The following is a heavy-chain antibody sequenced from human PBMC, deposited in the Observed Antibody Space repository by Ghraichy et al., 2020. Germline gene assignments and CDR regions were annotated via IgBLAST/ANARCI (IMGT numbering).Heavy chain of an antibody. Sequence: GESLNISCAASGFTFSGYWMHWVRRAPGKGLVWVSRIDNDGSRSIDYADSVRGRFTISRDNAKNTLYLQMNSLRAEDTAVYYCARDYYPGYFDVWGRNTLVTFSS. J-gene: IGHJ2*01. CDR1: GFTFSGYW. V-gene: IGHV3-74*01. CDR3: ARDYYPGYFDV. CDR2: IDNDGSRS. D-gene: IGHD3-22*01.